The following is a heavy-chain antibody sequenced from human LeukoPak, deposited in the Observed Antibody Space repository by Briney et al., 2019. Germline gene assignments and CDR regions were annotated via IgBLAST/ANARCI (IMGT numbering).Heavy chain of an antibody. CDR3: ARADDYGSGSSYDFDY. D-gene: IGHD3-10*01. J-gene: IGHJ4*02. Sequence: ASVKVSCKASGYTFTGYYMHWVRQAPGQGLEWMGWISGYNGNTNYAQKLQGRVTMTTDTSTSTAYMELRSLRSDDTAVYYCARADDYGSGSSYDFDYWGQGTLVTVSS. CDR1: GYTFTGYY. V-gene: IGHV1-18*04. CDR2: ISGYNGNT.